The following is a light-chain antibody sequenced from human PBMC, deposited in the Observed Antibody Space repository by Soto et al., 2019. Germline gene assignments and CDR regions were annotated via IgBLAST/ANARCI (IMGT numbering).Light chain of an antibody. CDR3: CSSAGSSTPLI. V-gene: IGLV2-23*02. CDR1: SSDVGSYNL. CDR2: EVS. Sequence: QSVLTQPASVSGSPGQSITISCTGTSSDVGSYNLVSWYQQHPGKAPKLMIYEVSKRPSGVSNRFSGSKSGNTDSLTISGLQAEDEADYYCCSSAGSSTPLIFGTGTKLTVL. J-gene: IGLJ1*01.